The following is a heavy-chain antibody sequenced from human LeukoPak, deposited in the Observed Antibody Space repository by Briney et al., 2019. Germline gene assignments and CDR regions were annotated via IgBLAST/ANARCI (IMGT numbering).Heavy chain of an antibody. Sequence: PGKSLRLSCATSGFTFSGYGMHWVRQAPGKGLEWVTVIWSDGSNKYYADSVKGRFTISRDNSKNTLYLQMNSLRAEDTAVYYCARTYYDSSGYYFRRIDAFDIWGQGTMVTVSS. J-gene: IGHJ3*02. CDR2: IWSDGSNK. CDR3: ARTYYDSSGYYFRRIDAFDI. CDR1: GFTFSGYG. V-gene: IGHV3-33*01. D-gene: IGHD3-22*01.